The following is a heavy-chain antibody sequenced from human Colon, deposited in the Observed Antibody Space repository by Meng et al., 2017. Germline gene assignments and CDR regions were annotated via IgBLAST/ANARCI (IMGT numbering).Heavy chain of an antibody. CDR1: GFSVSSDF. CDR2: IHSSAGT. Sequence: LGESGGGRVQPGGSLRLSCAVSGFSVSSDFMIWVRQAPGKGLEWVSMIHSSAGTFFADSVKGRFTVSTDNSKNTLYLQMNSLRIEDTAVYHCANRFVWGLGTLVTVSS. D-gene: IGHD3-3*01. J-gene: IGHJ4*02. CDR3: ANRFV. V-gene: IGHV3-66*02.